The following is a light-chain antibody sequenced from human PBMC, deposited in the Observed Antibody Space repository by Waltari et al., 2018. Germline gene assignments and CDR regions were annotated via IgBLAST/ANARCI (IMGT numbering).Light chain of an antibody. J-gene: IGLJ3*02. CDR3: CSYAGSTTRWV. V-gene: IGLV2-23*02. CDR1: SSDVGSYTL. Sequence: QSALTQPASVSGSPGQSITISCTGTSSDVGSYTLFSWYQQHPGKAPKLIIYAVSKRPSGASARFSDSKSGNTASLTISGLQAEDEADYYCCSYAGSTTRWVFGGGTKLTVL. CDR2: AVS.